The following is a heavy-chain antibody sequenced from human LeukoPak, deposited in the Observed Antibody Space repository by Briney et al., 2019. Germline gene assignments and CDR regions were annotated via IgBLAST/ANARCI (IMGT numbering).Heavy chain of an antibody. J-gene: IGHJ4*02. Sequence: SETLSLTCTVSGGSISSYYWSWIRQLAGKGLEWIGRIYTSGSTNYNPSLKSRVTMSVDTSKNQFSLKLSSVTAADTAVYYCARMSEESSGWYSTHRRYFDYWGQGTLVTVSS. CDR1: GGSISSYY. CDR2: IYTSGST. CDR3: ARMSEESSGWYSTHRRYFDY. D-gene: IGHD6-19*01. V-gene: IGHV4-4*07.